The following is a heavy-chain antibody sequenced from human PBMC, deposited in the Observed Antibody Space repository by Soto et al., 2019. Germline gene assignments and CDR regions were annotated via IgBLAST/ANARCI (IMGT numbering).Heavy chain of an antibody. CDR2: VIPIFGTP. CDR3: AKIRWTISLQDEDAI. Sequence: QVQLVQSGAEVKKPGSSVKVSCKSSGGTFGSYAISWVRQAPGQGLEWMGGVIPIFGTPHYAQKFHGRVTITADIPAGTAYLELSSIKSADTAVYYCAKIRWTISLQDEDAIWGQGTLVTVSS. V-gene: IGHV1-69*06. CDR1: GGTFGSYA. J-gene: IGHJ4*02. D-gene: IGHD2-15*01.